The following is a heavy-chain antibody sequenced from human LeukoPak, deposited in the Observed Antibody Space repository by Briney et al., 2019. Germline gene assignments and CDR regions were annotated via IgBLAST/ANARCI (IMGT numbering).Heavy chain of an antibody. CDR3: ARRRAPGTGFFDY. J-gene: IGHJ4*02. Sequence: SETLSLTCTVSGGSISSSGYYWAWVRQPPGKGLEWIGNVYYNGTTGYNPALASRLTRCLYTSQRQFSLRVRSVTAADTAVYYCARRRAPGTGFFDYWGQGALVTVSS. V-gene: IGHV4-39*01. CDR2: VYYNGTT. D-gene: IGHD3/OR15-3a*01. CDR1: GGSISSSGYY.